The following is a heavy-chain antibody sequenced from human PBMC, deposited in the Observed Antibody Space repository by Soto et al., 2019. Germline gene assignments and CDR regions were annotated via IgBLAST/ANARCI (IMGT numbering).Heavy chain of an antibody. D-gene: IGHD5-18*01. CDR3: ARATRGYSYGPRHYYYYGMDV. J-gene: IGHJ6*02. V-gene: IGHV3-21*01. CDR1: GFTFSSYS. Sequence: GGSLSLCCAASGFTFSSYSMNWVRQAPWKGREWVSSISSSSSYIYYADSVKGRFTISRDNAKNSLYLQMNSLRAEDTAVYYCARATRGYSYGPRHYYYYGMDVWGQGTTVTVSS. CDR2: ISSSSSYI.